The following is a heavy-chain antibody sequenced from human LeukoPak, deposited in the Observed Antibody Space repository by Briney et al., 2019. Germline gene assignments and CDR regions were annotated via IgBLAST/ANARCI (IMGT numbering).Heavy chain of an antibody. J-gene: IGHJ4*02. CDR2: IHASGST. D-gene: IGHD1-26*01. CDR3: ARDSGRYSDPFYFDY. CDR1: GGSIRSYY. V-gene: IGHV4-4*07. Sequence: PSETLSLTCTVSGGSIRSYYWNWIWQPAGKGLEWVGRIHASGSTNYNPSLKGRVTMSVDTSKNQFSLKLSSVTAADTAVYYCARDSGRYSDPFYFDYWGQGTLVTVSS.